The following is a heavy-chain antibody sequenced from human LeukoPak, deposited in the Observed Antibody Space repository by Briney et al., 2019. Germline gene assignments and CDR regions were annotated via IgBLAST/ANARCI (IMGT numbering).Heavy chain of an antibody. D-gene: IGHD2-2*01. V-gene: IGHV4-61*02. CDR1: GGSISSGSYY. Sequence: PSQTLSLTCTVSGGSISSGSYYWSWIRQPAGKGLEWIGRIYTSGSTNYNSSLKSRVTISVDTSKNQFSLKLSSVTAADTAVYYCARGSKEYELGYCSSTSCLSDAFDIWGQGTMVTVSS. CDR2: IYTSGST. J-gene: IGHJ3*02. CDR3: ARGSKEYELGYCSSTSCLSDAFDI.